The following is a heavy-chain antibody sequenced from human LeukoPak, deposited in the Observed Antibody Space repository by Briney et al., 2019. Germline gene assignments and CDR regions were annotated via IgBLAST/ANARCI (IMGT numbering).Heavy chain of an antibody. CDR1: GGSISSYY. CDR2: VYYSGTT. CDR3: SGHGAFMGPNFSPDY. V-gene: IGHV4-59*08. Sequence: PSETLSLTCTVSGGSISSYYWSWIRQPPGKGLEWLGYVYYSGTTKYNPSLKSRVIITADQSRNHFSLRLSSVMGADTTAYYFSGHGAFMGPNFSPDYWGQGTLVTVSS. D-gene: IGHD1-26*01. J-gene: IGHJ4*02.